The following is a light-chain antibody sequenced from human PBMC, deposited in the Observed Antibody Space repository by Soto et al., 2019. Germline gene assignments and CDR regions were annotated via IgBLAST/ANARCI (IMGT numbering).Light chain of an antibody. CDR3: QQYGSSPLT. Sequence: EIVLTQSPGTLSLSPGERAALSCRASQRVSSSYLAWYQQKPGQAPRLLIYGASSRATGIPDRFSGSGSGTDFTLTISRLEPEDFAVYYCQQYGSSPLTFGGGNKVEGK. CDR1: QRVSSSY. CDR2: GAS. J-gene: IGKJ4*01. V-gene: IGKV3-20*01.